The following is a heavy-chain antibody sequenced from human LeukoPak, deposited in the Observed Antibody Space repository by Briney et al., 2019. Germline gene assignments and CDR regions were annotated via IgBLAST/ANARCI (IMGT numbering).Heavy chain of an antibody. D-gene: IGHD2-21*01. CDR2: MNPNSGNT. V-gene: IGHV1-8*01. CDR3: EVSYYYYGMDV. CDR1: GYTFISYD. Sequence: ASVKVSCKASGYTFISYDINWVRQATAQGLEWMGWMNPNSGNTGYAQKFQGRVTMTRNTSISTAYMELSSLRSEDTAVYYCEVSYYYYGMDVWGQGTTVTVSS. J-gene: IGHJ6*02.